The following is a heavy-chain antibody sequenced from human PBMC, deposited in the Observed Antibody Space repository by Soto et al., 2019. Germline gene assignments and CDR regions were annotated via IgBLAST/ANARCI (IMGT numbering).Heavy chain of an antibody. CDR1: GYSFTTYW. V-gene: IGHV5-10-1*01. D-gene: IGHD3-10*01. CDR2: IDPSDSYT. Sequence: GESLKISCKGSGYSFTTYWISWVRQMPGKGLEWMGRIDPSDSYTNYSPSFQGHVTISADKSISTAYLQWSSLKASDTAMYYCXRRRITMVRGARDAFDIWGQGTMLTVSS. J-gene: IGHJ3*02. CDR3: XRRRITMVRGARDAFDI.